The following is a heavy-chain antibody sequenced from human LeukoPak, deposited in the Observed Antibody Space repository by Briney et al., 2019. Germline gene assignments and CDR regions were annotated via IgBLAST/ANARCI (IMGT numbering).Heavy chain of an antibody. CDR1: GGSISSHY. D-gene: IGHD6-19*01. V-gene: IGHV4-59*08. CDR3: ARHVGWYYFDY. J-gene: IGHJ4*02. CDR2: IYYSGST. Sequence: SETLSLICTVSGGSISSHYWSWIRQPPGKGLEWIGYIYYSGSTNYNPSLKSRVTISVDTSKNQFSLKLSSVTAADTAVYYCARHVGWYYFDYWGQGTLVTVSS.